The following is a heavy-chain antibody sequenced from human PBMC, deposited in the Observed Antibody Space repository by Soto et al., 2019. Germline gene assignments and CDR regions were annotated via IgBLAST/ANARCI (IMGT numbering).Heavy chain of an antibody. V-gene: IGHV6-1*01. CDR2: TYYRSKWYN. D-gene: IGHD6-13*01. CDR1: GDSVASNSAA. CDR3: ASVAAAGTYYYYGMDV. J-gene: IGHJ6*02. Sequence: PSQTLSLTCAISGDSVASNSAAWNWIRQSPSRGLEWLGRTYYRSKWYNDYAVSVKSRITINPDTSKNQFSLQLNSVTPEDTAVYYCASVAAAGTYYYYGMDVWGQGTTVTVS.